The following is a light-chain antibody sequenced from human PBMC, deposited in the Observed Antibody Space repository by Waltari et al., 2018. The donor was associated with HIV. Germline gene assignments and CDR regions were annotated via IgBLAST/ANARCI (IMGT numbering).Light chain of an antibody. CDR2: PTN. J-gene: IGLJ2*01. CDR1: SGSVSTSYY. CDR3: LLYLGTGNVL. Sequence: QTVVTQEPSFSVSPGGTVTLTCGLSSGSVSTSYYPSWYQQTTGQAPRTTMYTHIPVHAPLTLIYPTNTRLSGVPVSFHCSILGNKAALTITWAQADYESHYYCLLYLGTGNVLFGVGTKLTVL. V-gene: IGLV8-61*01.